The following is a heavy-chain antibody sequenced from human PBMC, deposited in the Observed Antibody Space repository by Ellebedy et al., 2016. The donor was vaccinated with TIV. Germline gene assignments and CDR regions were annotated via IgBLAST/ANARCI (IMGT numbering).Heavy chain of an antibody. CDR3: ARVHQWLAKKFDP. V-gene: IGHV1-18*01. D-gene: IGHD6-19*01. Sequence: ASVKVSCKASGYTFRSYGISWVRQAPGQGLEWMGWISVSNGNKNYAQKIQGRVTMTTDTSTSTAYMELRSLRSDDTAVYYCARVHQWLAKKFDPWGQGTLVTVSS. CDR2: ISVSNGNK. CDR1: GYTFRSYG. J-gene: IGHJ5*02.